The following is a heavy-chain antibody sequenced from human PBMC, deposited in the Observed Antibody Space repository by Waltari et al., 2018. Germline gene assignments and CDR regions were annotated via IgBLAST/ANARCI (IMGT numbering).Heavy chain of an antibody. D-gene: IGHD6-13*01. J-gene: IGHJ4*02. CDR2: ISYDGSDK. CDR1: GFSLRSFS. Sequence: QVQLVESGGGVVQPGRSLRLSCAASGFSLRSFSMHWVRPAPGKGLEWVTVISYDGSDKYYADSVKGRFTISRDNSKNTLYLQINSLRTEDTAVYFCARDPSAAAGGRAAAGRFDYWGQGTLVTVSS. CDR3: ARDPSAAAGGRAAAGRFDY. V-gene: IGHV3-30*04.